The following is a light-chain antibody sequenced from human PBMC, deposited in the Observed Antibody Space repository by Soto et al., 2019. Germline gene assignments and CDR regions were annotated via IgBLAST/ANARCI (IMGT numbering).Light chain of an antibody. CDR1: QGISSY. CDR3: QQRSNWPPGYT. V-gene: IGKV1-8*01. J-gene: IGKJ2*01. Sequence: AIRMTQSPSSLSASTGDRVTITCRASQGISSYLAWYQQKPGKAPKLLIYAASTLQSGVPSRFSGSGSGTNFTLTISSLEPEDFAVYYCQQRSNWPPGYTFGQGTKVDIK. CDR2: AAS.